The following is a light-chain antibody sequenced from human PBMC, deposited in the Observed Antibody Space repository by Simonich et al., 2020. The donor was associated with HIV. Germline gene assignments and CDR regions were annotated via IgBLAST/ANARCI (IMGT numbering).Light chain of an antibody. CDR3: QQYYSTLWT. CDR1: QSVLYSSNHKNY. CDR2: GSS. Sequence: DIVMTQSPDSLAVSLGGRATITCKSSQSVLYSSNHKNYLAWYQQKPGQPPKLLIYGSSTRESGVPDRCSGSGSGTDFTLTISSLQAEDVAVYYCQQYYSTLWTFGQGTKVEIK. J-gene: IGKJ1*01. V-gene: IGKV4-1*01.